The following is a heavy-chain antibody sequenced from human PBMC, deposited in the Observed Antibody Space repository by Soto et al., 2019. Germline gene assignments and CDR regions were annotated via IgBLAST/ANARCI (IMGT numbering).Heavy chain of an antibody. CDR1: GFNFSSYA. Sequence: EVQLLESGGRLIQLGGSLRLSCAASGFNFSSYAMSWIRQAPGKGPEWVAGITTSGDRSGYADSVNGRFTVSRDNSQNTMYLQLNSLRGDDTAIYYCARGLEAGYYFAYWGQGTLVNVSS. J-gene: IGHJ4*02. D-gene: IGHD3-22*01. CDR2: ITTSGDRS. CDR3: ARGLEAGYYFAY. V-gene: IGHV3-23*01.